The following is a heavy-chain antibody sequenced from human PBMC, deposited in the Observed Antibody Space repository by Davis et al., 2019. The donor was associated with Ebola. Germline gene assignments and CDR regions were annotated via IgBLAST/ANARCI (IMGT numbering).Heavy chain of an antibody. D-gene: IGHD1-20*01. V-gene: IGHV4-34*01. Sequence: SETLSLTCAVYSGSFSGYYWSWVRQPPGKGLEWIGEIYHSGSTNYNPSLKSRVTISVDKSKNQFSLKLSSVTAADTAVYYCARDLLTGTTWDYWGQGTLVTVSS. CDR2: IYHSGST. CDR3: ARDLLTGTTWDY. CDR1: SGSFSGYY. J-gene: IGHJ4*02.